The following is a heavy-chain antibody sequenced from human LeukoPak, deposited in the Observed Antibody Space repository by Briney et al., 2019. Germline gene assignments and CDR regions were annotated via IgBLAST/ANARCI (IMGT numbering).Heavy chain of an antibody. CDR1: GYSISSGYY. Sequence: SETLSLTCTVSGYSISSGYYWGWIRQSPGKGLEWIGSIYHSGSTYYNPSLKSRVTISVDTSKNQFSLKLSSVTAADTALYYCARGRVTMIVVVNSYYYSMDVWGKGTTVTVSS. J-gene: IGHJ6*03. V-gene: IGHV4-38-2*02. CDR2: IYHSGST. CDR3: ARGRVTMIVVVNSYYYSMDV. D-gene: IGHD3-22*01.